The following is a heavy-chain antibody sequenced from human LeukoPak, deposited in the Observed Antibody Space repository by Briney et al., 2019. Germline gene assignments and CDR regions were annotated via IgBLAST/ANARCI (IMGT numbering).Heavy chain of an antibody. CDR1: GFTVSSNY. D-gene: IGHD3-22*01. Sequence: PGGSLRLSCAASGFTVSSNYMSWVRQAPGKGLEWVSVIYSGGSTYYADSVKGRFTISRDNAKNSLYLQMNSLRDEDTAVYYCARGGSGYGDYYYFYAMDVWGQGTTVTVSS. V-gene: IGHV3-53*01. CDR2: IYSGGST. J-gene: IGHJ6*02. CDR3: ARGGSGYGDYYYFYAMDV.